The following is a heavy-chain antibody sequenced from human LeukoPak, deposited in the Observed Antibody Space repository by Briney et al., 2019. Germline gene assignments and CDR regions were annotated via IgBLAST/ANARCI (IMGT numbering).Heavy chain of an antibody. V-gene: IGHV4-31*03. Sequence: SETLSLTCTVSGGSISSGGYYWSWIRQHPGKGLEWIGYIYYSGSTYYNPPLKSRVTISVDTSKNQFSLKLSSVTAADTAVYYCARDRASGIVVATRYFDLWGRGTLVTVSS. D-gene: IGHD3-22*01. CDR2: IYYSGST. J-gene: IGHJ2*01. CDR3: ARDRASGIVVATRYFDL. CDR1: GGSISSGGYY.